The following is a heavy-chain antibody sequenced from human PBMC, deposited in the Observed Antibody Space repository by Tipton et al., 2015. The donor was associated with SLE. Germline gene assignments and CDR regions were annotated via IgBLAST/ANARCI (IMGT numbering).Heavy chain of an antibody. J-gene: IGHJ5*02. Sequence: TLSLTCTVSGDSINGYFWTWIRQPAGKGLEWIGRIHISGRTKYNPSLESRVTLSVNTAGTQFSLKLTSVTAADTAVYYCARHGLYWFDPWGQGTLVTVSS. CDR3: ARHGLYWFDP. CDR2: IHISGRT. D-gene: IGHD3-16*01. V-gene: IGHV4-4*07. CDR1: GDSINGYF.